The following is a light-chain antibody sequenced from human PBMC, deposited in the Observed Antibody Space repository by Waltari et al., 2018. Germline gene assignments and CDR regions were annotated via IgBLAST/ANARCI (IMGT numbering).Light chain of an antibody. J-gene: IGKJ4*01. CDR3: QQRSNWPLT. CDR1: QGIRND. V-gene: IGKV1-6*01. Sequence: AIQMTQSPSSLSASVGDRVTITCRASQGIRNDLNWYQQKPGKAPKLLIYAASILESGVPSRFSGSGSGTDFTLTISSLQPEDFAVYYCQQRSNWPLTFGGGTKVEIK. CDR2: AAS.